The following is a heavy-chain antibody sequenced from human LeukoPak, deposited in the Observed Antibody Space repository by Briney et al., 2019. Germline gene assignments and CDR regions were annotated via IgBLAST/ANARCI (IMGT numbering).Heavy chain of an antibody. CDR3: ARHPGGPNQVRYYGMDV. Sequence: SVKVSCKASGGTFSSYAISWVRQAPGQGLEWMGGIIPIFGTANYAQKFQGRVTITADESTSTAHMELSSLRSEDTAVYYCARHPGGPNQVRYYGMDVWGQGTTVTVSS. V-gene: IGHV1-69*13. J-gene: IGHJ6*02. CDR1: GGTFSSYA. CDR2: IIPIFGTA. D-gene: IGHD2-2*01.